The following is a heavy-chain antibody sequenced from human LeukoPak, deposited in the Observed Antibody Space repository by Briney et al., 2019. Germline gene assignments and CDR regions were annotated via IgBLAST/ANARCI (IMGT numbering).Heavy chain of an antibody. Sequence: ASVNVSCKASGYTFTGYYMHWVRQAPGQGREWMGWINPNSGGTNYAQKFQGRVTMTRDTSISTAYMELSRLRSDDTAVYYCAREPSPEYYYDSKPAGLYFDYWGQGTLVTVSS. J-gene: IGHJ4*02. D-gene: IGHD3-22*01. CDR1: GYTFTGYY. V-gene: IGHV1-2*02. CDR3: AREPSPEYYYDSKPAGLYFDY. CDR2: INPNSGGT.